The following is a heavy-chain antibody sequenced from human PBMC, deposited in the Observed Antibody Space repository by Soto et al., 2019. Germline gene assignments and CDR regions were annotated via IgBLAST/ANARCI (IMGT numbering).Heavy chain of an antibody. CDR2: IIPIPGTA. CDR3: ARSQGSSTSLEIYYYYYSGMDV. J-gene: IGHJ6*02. CDR1: GGTFGSYA. Sequence: QVQLVQSGAEVKKPGSSVKVSCKASGGTFGSYAISWVRQAPGQGLEWMGGIIPIPGTANYAQKFQGRVTIAADEPTSTAYMELSSMRSEDTAVYYCARSQGSSTSLEIYYYYYSGMDVCGQGTKVTVSS. V-gene: IGHV1-69*01. D-gene: IGHD2-2*01.